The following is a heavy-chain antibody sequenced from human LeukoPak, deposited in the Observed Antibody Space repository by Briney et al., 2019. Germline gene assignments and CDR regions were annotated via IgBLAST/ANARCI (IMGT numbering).Heavy chain of an antibody. Sequence: PGGSLRLSCAASGFTVSSNYMSWVRQAPGKGLEWVSVIYSGGSTYYADSVKGRFTISRDNSKNTLYLQMNSLRAEDTAVYYCARDKALQLYSSSDDDAFDIWGQGTMVTVSS. CDR2: IYSGGST. J-gene: IGHJ3*02. CDR1: GFTVSSNY. CDR3: ARDKALQLYSSSDDDAFDI. D-gene: IGHD6-6*01. V-gene: IGHV3-66*02.